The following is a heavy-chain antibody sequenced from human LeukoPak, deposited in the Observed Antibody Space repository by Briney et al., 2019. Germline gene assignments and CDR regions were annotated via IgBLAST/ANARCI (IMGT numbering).Heavy chain of an antibody. Sequence: ETLSLTCTVSGGFISSYYWSWIRQPPGKGLEWIGYIYYSGSTNYNPSLKSRVTISVDTSKNQFSLKLSSVTAADTAVYYCARAKVRGVTYAPFDYWGQGTLVTVSS. CDR2: IYYSGST. D-gene: IGHD3-10*01. CDR1: GGFISSYY. J-gene: IGHJ4*02. V-gene: IGHV4-59*01. CDR3: ARAKVRGVTYAPFDY.